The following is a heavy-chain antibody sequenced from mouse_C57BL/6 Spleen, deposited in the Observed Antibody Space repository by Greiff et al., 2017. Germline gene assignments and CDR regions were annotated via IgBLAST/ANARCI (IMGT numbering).Heavy chain of an antibody. CDR3: ARGGVLRFYFDY. V-gene: IGHV1-26*01. CDR1: GYTFTDYY. Sequence: VQLQQSGPELVKPGASVKISCKASGYTFTDYYMNWVKQSHGKSLEWIGDINPNNGGTSYNQKFKGKATLTVDKSSSTAYMELRSLTSEDSAVYYCARGGVLRFYFDYWGQGTTLTVSS. J-gene: IGHJ2*01. D-gene: IGHD1-1*01. CDR2: INPNNGGT.